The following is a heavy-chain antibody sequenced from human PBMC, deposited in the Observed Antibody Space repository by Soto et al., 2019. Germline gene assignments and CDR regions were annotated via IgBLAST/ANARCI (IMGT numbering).Heavy chain of an antibody. D-gene: IGHD3-16*02. CDR1: GGSISSSSYY. CDR3: ARDLYDYIWGSYRYLYYFDY. CDR2: IYYSGST. Sequence: SETLSLTCTVSGGSISSSSYYWGWIRQPPGKGLEWIGSIYYSGSTYYNPSLKSRVTISVDTSKNQFSLKLSSVTAADTAVYYCARDLYDYIWGSYRYLYYFDYWGQGTLVTVSS. V-gene: IGHV4-39*01. J-gene: IGHJ4*02.